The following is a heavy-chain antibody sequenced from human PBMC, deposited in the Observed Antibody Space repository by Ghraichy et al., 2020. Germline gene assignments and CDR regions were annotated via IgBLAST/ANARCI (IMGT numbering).Heavy chain of an antibody. Sequence: GGSLRLSCAASGFTFSRYAMSWVRQAPGKGLEWVSTISGSDGSTYYSYSVKGRFTISRDNSKNTLYLQMNSLRAEDTAVYYCAKDGGRTLYYFDYWGQGTLVTVSS. CDR1: GFTFSRYA. V-gene: IGHV3-23*01. CDR3: AKDGGRTLYYFDY. D-gene: IGHD2-15*01. J-gene: IGHJ4*02. CDR2: ISGSDGST.